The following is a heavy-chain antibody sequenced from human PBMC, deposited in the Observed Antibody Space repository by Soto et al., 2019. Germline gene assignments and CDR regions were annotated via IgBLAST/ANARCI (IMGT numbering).Heavy chain of an antibody. D-gene: IGHD3-3*01. V-gene: IGHV4-39*01. Sequence: PSETLSLTCTVSGGSISSSSYYWGWIRQPPGKGLEWIGSIYYSGSTYYNPSLKSRVTISVDTSKKQFSLKLSSVTAADTAVYYCARHHDYWSGPGCFDYWGQGALVTVSS. CDR1: GGSISSSSYY. CDR3: ARHHDYWSGPGCFDY. CDR2: IYYSGST. J-gene: IGHJ4*02.